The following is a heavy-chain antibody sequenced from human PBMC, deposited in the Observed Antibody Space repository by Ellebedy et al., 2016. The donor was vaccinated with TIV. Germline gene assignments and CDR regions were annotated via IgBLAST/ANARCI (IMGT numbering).Heavy chain of an antibody. CDR3: AAAVGYCSGGSCSDSRYYYYYGMDV. CDR2: MNPNSGNT. J-gene: IGHJ6*02. D-gene: IGHD2-15*01. V-gene: IGHV1-8*01. Sequence: ASVKVSXXASGYTFTSYDINWVRQATGQGLEWMGWMNPNSGNTGYAQKFQGRVTVTRNTSISTAYMELSSLRSDDTAVYYCAAAVGYCSGGSCSDSRYYYYYGMDVWGQGTTVTASS. CDR1: GYTFTSYD.